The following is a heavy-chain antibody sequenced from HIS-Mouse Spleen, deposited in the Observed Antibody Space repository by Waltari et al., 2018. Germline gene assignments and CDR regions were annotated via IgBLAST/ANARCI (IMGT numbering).Heavy chain of an antibody. D-gene: IGHD7-27*01. V-gene: IGHV6-1*01. Sequence: QVQLQQSGPGLVKPSQTLPLTCPISGDRVSRHTPAWHWIRHSPSRGLEWLGRTYYRSKWYNDYAVSVKSRITINPDTSKNQFSLQLNSVTPEDTAVYYCASSNWGPFAPLQGWGQGTLVTVSS. CDR2: TYYRSKWYN. CDR3: ASSNWGPFAPLQG. J-gene: IGHJ4*02. CDR1: GDRVSRHTPA.